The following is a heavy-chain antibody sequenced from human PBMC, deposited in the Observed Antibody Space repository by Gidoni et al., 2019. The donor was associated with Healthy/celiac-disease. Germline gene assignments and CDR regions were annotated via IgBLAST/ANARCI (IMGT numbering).Heavy chain of an antibody. CDR2: IYWDVYK. J-gene: IGHJ4*02. V-gene: IGHV2-5*02. D-gene: IGHD4-17*01. CDR3: AHSTTVLPAGSY. CDR1: GFSLSSTGVG. Sequence: QITLKASGPTLVKPTQTPTLPCTFPGFSLSSTGVGVGWFRQPPGKALEWLALIYWDVYKHYIPSLKGRLTITKDTSKNQVVLTMTNMDPVDTATYYCAHSTTVLPAGSYWGRGTLVTVSS.